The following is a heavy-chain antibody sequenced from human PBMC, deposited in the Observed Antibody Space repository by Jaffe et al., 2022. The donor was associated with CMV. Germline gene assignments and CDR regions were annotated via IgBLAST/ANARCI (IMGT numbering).Heavy chain of an antibody. D-gene: IGHD3-22*01. Sequence: QVQLVESGGGVVQPGRSLRLSCAASGFTFSSYGMHWVRQAPGKGLEWVAVIWYDGSNKYYADSVKGRFTISRDNSKNTLYLQMNSLRAEDTAVYYCARAYDSSGYYLGGFDYWGQGTLVTVSS. CDR2: IWYDGSNK. J-gene: IGHJ4*02. CDR3: ARAYDSSGYYLGGFDY. CDR1: GFTFSSYG. V-gene: IGHV3-33*01.